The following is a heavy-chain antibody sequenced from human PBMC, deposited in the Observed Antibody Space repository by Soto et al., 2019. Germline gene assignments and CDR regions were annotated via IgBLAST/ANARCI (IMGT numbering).Heavy chain of an antibody. CDR1: GGSISSGGYY. CDR3: ARDKLRDSSGYYYDAFDI. CDR2: IYYSGST. V-gene: IGHV4-31*03. D-gene: IGHD3-22*01. J-gene: IGHJ3*02. Sequence: QVQLQESGPGLVKPSQTLSLTCTVSGGSISSGGYYWSWIRQHPGKGLEWIGYIYYSGSTYYNPSLKSRVTISVDTSKNQFSLKLSSVTAADTAVYYCARDKLRDSSGYYYDAFDIWGQGTMVTVSS.